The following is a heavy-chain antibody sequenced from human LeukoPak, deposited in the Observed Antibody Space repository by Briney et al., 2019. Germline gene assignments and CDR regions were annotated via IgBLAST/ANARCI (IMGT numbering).Heavy chain of an antibody. D-gene: IGHD3-16*01. Sequence: GGSLRLSCAVSGFTFSSFPFHWVRQAPGKGLEWVAAISTDGSYKYHGDSVKGRFTISRDNPMNALYLQMNGLRPDDTAVYYCARSLIPGRWYFDLWGRGTLVTVSS. CDR2: ISTDGSYK. CDR1: GFTFSSFP. CDR3: ARSLIPGRWYFDL. V-gene: IGHV3-30*04. J-gene: IGHJ2*01.